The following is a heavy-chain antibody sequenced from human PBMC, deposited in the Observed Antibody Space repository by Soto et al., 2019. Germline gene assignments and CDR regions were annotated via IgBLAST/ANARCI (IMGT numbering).Heavy chain of an antibody. V-gene: IGHV3-23*01. CDR1: GFTFSNYA. D-gene: IGHD6-13*01. CDR2: ISGSGGST. J-gene: IGHJ4*02. CDR3: GKDRGSSWYEIDY. Sequence: EVQLLESGGGLVQPGGSLRLSCAASGFTFSNYAVTWVRQAPGKGLEWVSTISGSGGSTYYADSVKGRFTISRDNSKNTLYLKMNSRRAEDRAVYYCGKDRGSSWYEIDYWGQGTLVTVSS.